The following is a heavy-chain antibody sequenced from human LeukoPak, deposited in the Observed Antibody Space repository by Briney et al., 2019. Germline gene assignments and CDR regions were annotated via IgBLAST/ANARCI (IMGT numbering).Heavy chain of an antibody. CDR2: ISGSGGRT. Sequence: TGGSLRLSCVVSGFNLDDYAMHWVRQAPGKGLEWVSVISGSGGRTYYADSVKGRFTISRDNSKNTLYLQMNSLRAEDTAVYYCAKELYYDSSGYPSAFDYWGQGTLVTVSS. D-gene: IGHD3-22*01. V-gene: IGHV3-23*01. J-gene: IGHJ4*02. CDR1: GFNLDDYA. CDR3: AKELYYDSSGYPSAFDY.